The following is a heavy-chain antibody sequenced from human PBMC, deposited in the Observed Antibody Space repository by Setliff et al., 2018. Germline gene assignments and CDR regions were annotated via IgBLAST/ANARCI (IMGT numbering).Heavy chain of an antibody. CDR2: INRRGST. D-gene: IGHD5-18*01. V-gene: IGHV4-61*09. CDR1: GGSVNSGYDN. J-gene: IGHJ4*02. Sequence: PSETLSLTCTVSGGSVNSGYDNWNWLRQPAGKGLEWIGHINRRGSTNFSPSLKSRVTISLDTSKNQFSLNLTSVTAADTAVYYCARLPPLHTPMALTFDYWGQGILVTVS. CDR3: ARLPPLHTPMALTFDY.